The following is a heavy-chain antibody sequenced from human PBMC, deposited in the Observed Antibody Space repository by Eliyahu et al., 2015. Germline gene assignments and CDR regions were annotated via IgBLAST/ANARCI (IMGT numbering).Heavy chain of an antibody. CDR3: AKDRDYDSRGYYDY. Sequence: EVQLVESGGGLVQPGRSLRLSCLAXGFXFDDYAMXWVRQAPGKGLEWVSGISWNSGYIDYADSVKGRFTISRDNAKNSLYLQMNSLRAEDTAFYYCAKDRDYDSRGYYDYWGQRTLVTVSS. CDR2: ISWNSGYI. CDR1: GFXFDDYA. V-gene: IGHV3-9*01. J-gene: IGHJ4*02. D-gene: IGHD3-22*01.